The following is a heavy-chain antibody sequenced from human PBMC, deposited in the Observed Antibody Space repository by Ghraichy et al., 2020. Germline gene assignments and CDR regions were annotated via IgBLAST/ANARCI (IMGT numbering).Heavy chain of an antibody. V-gene: IGHV3-23*01. CDR3: AKTTSWYGLGPWTFDY. Sequence: GESLRLSCAASGFTFSSYAMSWVRQAPGKGLEWVSTITGSATAGSTYYADSVKGRFTISRDNSKNTLSLQMNSLRAEDTAVYYCAKTTSWYGLGPWTFDYWGQGTLVTVSS. CDR1: GFTFSSYA. J-gene: IGHJ4*02. CDR2: ITGSATAGST. D-gene: IGHD2-2*01.